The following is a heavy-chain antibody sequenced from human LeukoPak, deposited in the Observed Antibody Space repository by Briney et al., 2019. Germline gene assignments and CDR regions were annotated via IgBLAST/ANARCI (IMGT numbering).Heavy chain of an antibody. CDR3: VVYVVVVAAIFDY. V-gene: IGHV4-39*07. Sequence: SETLSLTCTVSGGSISSSSYYWGWIRQPPGEGLEWIGSIYYSGSTYYNPSLKSRVTISVDTSKNQFSLKLSSVTAADTAVYYCVVYVVVVAAIFDYWGQGTLVTVSS. CDR1: GGSISSSSYY. J-gene: IGHJ4*02. CDR2: IYYSGST. D-gene: IGHD2-15*01.